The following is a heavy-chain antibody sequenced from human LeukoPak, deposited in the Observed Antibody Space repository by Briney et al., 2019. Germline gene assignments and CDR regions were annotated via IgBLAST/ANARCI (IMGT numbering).Heavy chain of an antibody. Sequence: SETLSLTCTVSGGSISSSSYYWGWIRQPPGKGLEWIGSIYYSGSTYYNPSLKSRVTISVDTSKNQFSLKLSSVTAADTAVYYCARDGDRRVLRYFDWLYWSWFDPWGQGTLVTVSS. V-gene: IGHV4-39*07. CDR2: IYYSGST. J-gene: IGHJ5*02. D-gene: IGHD3-9*01. CDR1: GGSISSSSYY. CDR3: ARDGDRRVLRYFDWLYWSWFDP.